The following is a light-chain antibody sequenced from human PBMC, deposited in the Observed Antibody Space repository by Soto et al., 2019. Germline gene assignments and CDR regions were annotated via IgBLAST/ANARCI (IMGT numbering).Light chain of an antibody. J-gene: IGKJ1*01. Sequence: DIQLTQSPSTLSASVVDRVTITCRASQSISSWLAWYQQKPGTAPKVLIYHASTLQSGVPSRFSGSGSGTDFTLTISCLQSEDFATYYCQQYYSYPWTFGQGTKVDI. CDR2: HAS. CDR1: QSISSW. V-gene: IGKV1-5*01. CDR3: QQYYSYPWT.